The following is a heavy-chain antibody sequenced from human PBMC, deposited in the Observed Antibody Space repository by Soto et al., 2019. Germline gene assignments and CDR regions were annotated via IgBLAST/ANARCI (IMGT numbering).Heavy chain of an antibody. CDR3: ARDRVPQGY. V-gene: IGHV4-30-4*01. CDR2: IHYSRGT. CDR1: GGSISSVDYY. J-gene: IGHJ4*02. Sequence: SETLSLTCTVSGGSISSVDYYWSWIRQPPGKGLEWVGHIHYSRGTDYDPSLKSRLTISLDTSKNLFSLKLSSVTAADTAVYYCARDRVPQGYWGQGTLVTVSS.